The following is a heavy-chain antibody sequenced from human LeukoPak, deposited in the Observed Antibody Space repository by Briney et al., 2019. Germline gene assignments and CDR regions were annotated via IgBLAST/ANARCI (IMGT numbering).Heavy chain of an antibody. Sequence: SVKVSCKASGGTFSSYAISWVRQAPGQGLELMGRIIPIFGTANYAQKFQGRVTITTDESTSTAYMELSSLRSEDTAVYYCASLTVDTAMVYWYFDLWGRGTLVTVSS. V-gene: IGHV1-69*05. CDR3: ASLTVDTAMVYWYFDL. J-gene: IGHJ2*01. CDR2: IIPIFGTA. CDR1: GGTFSSYA. D-gene: IGHD5-18*01.